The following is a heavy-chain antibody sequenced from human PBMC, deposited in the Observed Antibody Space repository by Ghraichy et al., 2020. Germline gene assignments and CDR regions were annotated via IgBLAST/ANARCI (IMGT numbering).Heavy chain of an antibody. D-gene: IGHD2/OR15-2a*01. V-gene: IGHV3-48*02. CDR1: GFPFSGYS. CDR3: ARASRVVRFFYYDGMDV. CDR2: ITSSSRTK. Sequence: GALRLSCVGSGFPFSGYSMNWVRQSPGKGLEWVAYITSSSRTKSYPESVKGRFTISRDNAHNSLYLEMNSLRDEDTAVYYCARASRVVRFFYYDGMDVWGQGTTVTVSS. J-gene: IGHJ6*02.